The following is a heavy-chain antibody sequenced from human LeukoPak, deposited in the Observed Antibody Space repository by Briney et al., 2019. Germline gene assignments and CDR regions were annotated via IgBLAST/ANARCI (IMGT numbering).Heavy chain of an antibody. D-gene: IGHD3-10*01. CDR3: ARWDYYGSGSRRLDY. Sequence: SETLSLTCTVSGGSISSYYWSWIRQPAGKGLEWIGSFRHIEGSYYKPSLKSRVTVSLDTSQNQFSLYLSSVTAADTAVYYCARWDYYGSGSRRLDYWGQGTLVTVSS. CDR2: FRHIEGS. J-gene: IGHJ4*02. V-gene: IGHV4-4*07. CDR1: GGSISSYY.